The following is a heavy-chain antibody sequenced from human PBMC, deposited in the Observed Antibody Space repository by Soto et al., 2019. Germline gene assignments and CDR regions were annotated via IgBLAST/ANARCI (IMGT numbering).Heavy chain of an antibody. CDR3: ARVWERTVTTRNYFYGMDV. J-gene: IGHJ6*02. D-gene: IGHD4-17*01. CDR2: ISGSGDST. Sequence: EVQLLESGGGLVQPGGSLTLSCAASGFTFYSYAMTWVGQAPGKGLGWVSTISGSGDSTYFADSVKGRFTVSRDNSKNTLYLQMNSLRAEDTAVYSCARVWERTVTTRNYFYGMDVWGQGTTVTVSS. CDR1: GFTFYSYA. V-gene: IGHV3-23*01.